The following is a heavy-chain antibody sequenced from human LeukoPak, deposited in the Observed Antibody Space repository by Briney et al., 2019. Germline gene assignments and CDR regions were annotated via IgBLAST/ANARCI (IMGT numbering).Heavy chain of an antibody. V-gene: IGHV3-48*01. CDR3: ARAYSTYHMDV. CDR2: ISSSRNTI. J-gene: IGHJ6*03. Sequence: GGSLRLSCAASGFTFSDYSMNWVRQAPGKGLQWVSFISSSRNTIYYADSVKGRFTISRDNAENSLYLQMNSLRAEDTAVYYCARAYSTYHMDVWGKGTTVTISS. CDR1: GFTFSDYS. D-gene: IGHD4-11*01.